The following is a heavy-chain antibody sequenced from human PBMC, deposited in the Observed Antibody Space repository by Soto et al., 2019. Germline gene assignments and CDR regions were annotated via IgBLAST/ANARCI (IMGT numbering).Heavy chain of an antibody. V-gene: IGHV3-66*01. J-gene: IGHJ6*02. Sequence: EVQLVESGGGLVQPGGSLRLSCAASGFTVSSNYMSWVRQAPGKGLEWVSVIYNGGSTYYADSVKGRFTISRDNSKNTVYLQMNSLRAEDTAVYYCARDRIPTGMDVWGQGTTCTVSS. CDR1: GFTVSSNY. CDR2: IYNGGST. CDR3: ARDRIPTGMDV.